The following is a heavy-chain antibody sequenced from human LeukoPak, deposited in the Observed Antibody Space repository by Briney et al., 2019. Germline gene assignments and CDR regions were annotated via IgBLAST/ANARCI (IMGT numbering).Heavy chain of an antibody. CDR2: IRGSGDRT. CDR1: GFTFSSYE. D-gene: IGHD1-26*01. V-gene: IGHV3-23*01. J-gene: IGHJ6*03. CDR3: AKDSKIVGATFRSYHYMDV. Sequence: GGSLRLSCAASGFTFSSYEMNWVRQAPGKGLEWVSAIRGSGDRTHYADSVKGRFTISRDNSKNTLYLQMNSLRAEDTAVYYCAKDSKIVGATFRSYHYMDVWGKGTAVTVSS.